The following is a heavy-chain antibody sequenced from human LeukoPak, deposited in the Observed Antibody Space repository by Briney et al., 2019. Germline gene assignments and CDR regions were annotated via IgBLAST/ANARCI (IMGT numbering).Heavy chain of an antibody. V-gene: IGHV3-33*08. Sequence: QPGGSLRLSCAASGFTFSSYGMHWVRQAPDKGLEWVAVIWYDGSNKYYADSVKGRFTISRDNSKNTLYLQMNSLRAEDTAVYYCARAGYEYSYGHGVGYFDYWGQGTLVTVSS. J-gene: IGHJ4*02. CDR3: ARAGYEYSYGHGVGYFDY. CDR1: GFTFSSYG. D-gene: IGHD5-18*01. CDR2: IWYDGSNK.